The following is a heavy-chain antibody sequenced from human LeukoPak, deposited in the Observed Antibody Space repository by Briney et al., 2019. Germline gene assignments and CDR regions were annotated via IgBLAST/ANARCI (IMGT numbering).Heavy chain of an antibody. J-gene: IGHJ6*02. D-gene: IGHD2-2*01. CDR3: ARDALGVAAAMRWIRYYYGMDV. V-gene: IGHV3-48*02. CDR2: ISSSSSTI. CDR1: GFTFSSYS. Sequence: GGSLRLSCAASGFTFSSYSMNWVRQAPGKGLEWVSYISSSSSTIYYADSVKGRFTISRDNAKNSLYLQMNSLRDEDTAVYYCARDALGVAAAMRWIRYYYGMDVWGQGTTVTVSS.